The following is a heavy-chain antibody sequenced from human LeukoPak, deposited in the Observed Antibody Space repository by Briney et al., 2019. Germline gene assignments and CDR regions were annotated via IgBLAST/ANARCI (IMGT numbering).Heavy chain of an antibody. V-gene: IGHV3-7*01. J-gene: IGHJ3*02. CDR1: GFNVNTNY. D-gene: IGHD2-2*01. CDR3: AREGTGYQLLLVGAFDI. Sequence: GGSLRLSCAASGFNVNTNYMSWVRQAPGKGLEWVANIKQDGSEKYYVDSVKGRFTISRDNAKNSLYLQMNSLRAEDTAVYYCAREGTGYQLLLVGAFDIWGQGTMVTVSS. CDR2: IKQDGSEK.